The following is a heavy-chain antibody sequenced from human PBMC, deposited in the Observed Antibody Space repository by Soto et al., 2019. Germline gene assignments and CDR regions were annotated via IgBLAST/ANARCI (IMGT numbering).Heavy chain of an antibody. D-gene: IGHD1-26*01. CDR2: ISSYNYNT. V-gene: IGHV1-18*01. CDR3: ARVVGALGHWFDP. Sequence: QVQLVQSGAEVKKPGASVKVSCKASGYTFTSYGLSWVRQAPGQGLEWMGRISSYNYNTNYAQKLQGRVTMTTDTSTSTAYMELGSLRSDATAAYYCARVVGALGHWFDPWGQGTLVTVSS. CDR1: GYTFTSYG. J-gene: IGHJ5*02.